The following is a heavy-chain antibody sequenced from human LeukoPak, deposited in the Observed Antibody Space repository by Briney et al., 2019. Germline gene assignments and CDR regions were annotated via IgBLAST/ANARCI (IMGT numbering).Heavy chain of an antibody. CDR2: IYTSGRT. CDR1: GGPLSSYS. J-gene: IGHJ4*02. CDR3: ARETMTFPDF. V-gene: IGHV4-4*07. D-gene: IGHD3-22*01. Sequence: SVTLSLTCTVSGGPLSSYSWRWIRQPAGKGLEGIGRIYTSGRTSYNPSLTGRVSMSLDTSKKQISLKLSSVTAADTAVYYCARETMTFPDFWGQGTLSPSPQ.